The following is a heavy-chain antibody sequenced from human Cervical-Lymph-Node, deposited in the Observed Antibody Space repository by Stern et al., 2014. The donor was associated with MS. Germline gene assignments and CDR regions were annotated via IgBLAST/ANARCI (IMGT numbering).Heavy chain of an antibody. CDR2: INSDGSRT. CDR1: GFTFSSQW. J-gene: IGHJ6*02. V-gene: IGHV3-74*02. Sequence: VQLVQSGGGVVQPGGSLRLSCVASGFTFSSQWMHWVRQAPGKGLVWVSRINSDGSRTSYADSVKGRFTISRDNAKKTLYLQMDSLRAEDTAVYYCARSNYGMDVWGQGTTVAVSS. CDR3: ARSNYGMDV. D-gene: IGHD2-8*01.